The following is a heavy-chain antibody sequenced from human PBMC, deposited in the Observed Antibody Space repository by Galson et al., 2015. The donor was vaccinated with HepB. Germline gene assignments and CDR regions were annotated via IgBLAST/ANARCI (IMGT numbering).Heavy chain of an antibody. V-gene: IGHV6-1*01. D-gene: IGHD1-26*01. CDR1: GDSVSSNSAA. CDR2: TYYRSKWYN. Sequence: CAISGDSVSSNSAAWNWIRQSPSRGLEWLGRTYYRSKWYNEYAVSVKSRITINPDTSKNQFSLKLSSVTAADTAVYYCARQGATFDYWGQGTLVTVSS. CDR3: ARQGATFDY. J-gene: IGHJ4*02.